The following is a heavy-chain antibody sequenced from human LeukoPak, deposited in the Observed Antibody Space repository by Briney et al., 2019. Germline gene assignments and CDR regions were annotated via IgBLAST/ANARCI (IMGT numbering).Heavy chain of an antibody. Sequence: SETLSLTCTVSGGSISSGDYYWSWIRQPPGKGPEWIGYIYYSGSTYYNPSLKSRVTISVDTSKNQFSLKLSSVTAADTAVYYCARDSDSSSWYYYYGMDVWGQGTTVTVSS. D-gene: IGHD6-13*01. CDR2: IYYSGST. CDR1: GGSISSGDYY. V-gene: IGHV4-30-4*01. CDR3: ARDSDSSSWYYYYGMDV. J-gene: IGHJ6*02.